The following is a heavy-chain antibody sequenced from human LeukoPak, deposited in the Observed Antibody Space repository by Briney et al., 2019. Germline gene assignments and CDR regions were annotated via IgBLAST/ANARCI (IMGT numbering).Heavy chain of an antibody. Sequence: PGGSLRLSCAASGFTFDDYGMSWVRQAPGKGLEWVSGINWNGGSTGYADSAKGRFTISRDNAKNSPYLQMNSLRAEDTAIYYCARVGATVDPNYYYYYMDVWGKGTTVTVSS. V-gene: IGHV3-20*04. J-gene: IGHJ6*03. D-gene: IGHD4-11*01. CDR2: INWNGGST. CDR1: GFTFDDYG. CDR3: ARVGATVDPNYYYYYMDV.